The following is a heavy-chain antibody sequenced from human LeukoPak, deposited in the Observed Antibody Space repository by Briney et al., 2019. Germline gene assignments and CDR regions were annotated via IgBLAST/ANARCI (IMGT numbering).Heavy chain of an antibody. CDR3: ARDRIVEYSSSRLDY. J-gene: IGHJ4*02. V-gene: IGHV1-2*02. CDR2: INPNSGGT. CDR1: GYTFTGYY. Sequence: ASVKVSCKASGYTFTGYYMHWVRQAPGQGLEWRGWINPNSGGTNYAQKFQGRVTMTRGTSISTAYMELSRLRSDDTAVYYCARDRIVEYSSSRLDYWGQGTLVTVSS. D-gene: IGHD6-6*01.